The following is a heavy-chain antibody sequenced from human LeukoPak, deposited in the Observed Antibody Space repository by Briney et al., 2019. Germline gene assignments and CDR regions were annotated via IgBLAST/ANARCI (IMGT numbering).Heavy chain of an antibody. CDR2: ISSDGSST. J-gene: IGHJ4*02. CDR3: ARAQMGAPTDY. V-gene: IGHV3-74*01. Sequence: GGSLRLSCAASGFTFSSYAMYWVRQAPGKGLVWVSRISSDGSSTIYADSVKGRFTISRDIAKNTLYLQMNSLRAEDTAVYYCARAQMGAPTDYWGQGTLVTVSS. CDR1: GFTFSSYA. D-gene: IGHD1-26*01.